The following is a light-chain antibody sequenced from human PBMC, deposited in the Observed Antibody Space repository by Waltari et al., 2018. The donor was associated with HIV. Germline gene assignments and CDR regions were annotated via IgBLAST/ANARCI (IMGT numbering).Light chain of an antibody. CDR3: YSTDSSGIPL. V-gene: IGLV3-10*01. CDR1: ALPTKY. CDR2: EDS. Sequence: SYELTQPPSVSVSPGQTARITCSGDALPTKYAFWYQQKSGQAPVLVIYEDSKRPSGIPERFSGSSSGTMATLTISGAQVEDEADYYCYSTDSSGIPLFGGGTKLTVL. J-gene: IGLJ2*01.